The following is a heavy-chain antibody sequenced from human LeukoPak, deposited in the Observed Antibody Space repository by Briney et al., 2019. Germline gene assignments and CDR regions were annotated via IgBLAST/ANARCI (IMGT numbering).Heavy chain of an antibody. J-gene: IGHJ6*02. V-gene: IGHV3-23*01. CDR3: AKRAITMVRGVRYYYRMDV. CDR2: ISGNGGST. D-gene: IGHD3-10*01. CDR1: GFTFSSYA. Sequence: KSGGSLRLSCAASGFTFSSYAMSWVRQAPGKGLEWVSAISGNGGSTYYADSVKGRFTISRDNSKNTLYLQMNSLRAEGTAVYYCAKRAITMVRGVRYYYRMDVWGQGTTVTVSS.